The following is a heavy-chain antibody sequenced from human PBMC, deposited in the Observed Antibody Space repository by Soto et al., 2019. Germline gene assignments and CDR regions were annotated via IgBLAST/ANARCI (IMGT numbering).Heavy chain of an antibody. D-gene: IGHD1-26*01. V-gene: IGHV1-69*13. CDR1: GGTFSSYA. Sequence: RASVKVSCKASGGTFSSYAISWVLQAPGQRLEGMGVIIPLFGKANYAQKFQGRVTITADESTSTAYMELSSLRSEDTAVYYCARDSLGGSYSKVSDAFDIWGQGTMVTVSS. CDR3: ARDSLGGSYSKVSDAFDI. CDR2: IIPLFGKA. J-gene: IGHJ3*02.